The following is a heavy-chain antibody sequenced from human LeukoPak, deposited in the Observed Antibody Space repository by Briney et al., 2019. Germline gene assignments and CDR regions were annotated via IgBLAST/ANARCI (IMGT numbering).Heavy chain of an antibody. Sequence: SETLSLTCAVYRGSFSGYYWSWSRQPPGKGLEWIGEIKHSGDTNYNPSLKSRVTTSIDTSKNQFSLKLTSVTAADTAVYYCAKGTSTSGYIQYNWFDPWGPGTLVIVSS. CDR1: RGSFSGYY. J-gene: IGHJ5*02. D-gene: IGHD5-12*01. CDR3: AKGTSTSGYIQYNWFDP. CDR2: IKHSGDT. V-gene: IGHV4-34*01.